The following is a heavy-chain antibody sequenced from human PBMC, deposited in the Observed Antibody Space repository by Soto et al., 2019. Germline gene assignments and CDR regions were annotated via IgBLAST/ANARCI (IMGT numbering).Heavy chain of an antibody. J-gene: IGHJ1*01. CDR3: ARNYGDYHEGGYHEYFPQ. CDR2: IYYSGST. V-gene: IGHV4-59*01. D-gene: IGHD4-17*01. CDR1: GGSISSYY. Sequence: PSETLSLTCTVSGGSISSYYWSWIRQPPGKGLEWIGYIYYSGSTNYNPSLKSRVTISVDTSKNQFSLKLSSVTAADTAVYYCARNYGDYHEGGYHEYFPQWGQGTLVTVFS.